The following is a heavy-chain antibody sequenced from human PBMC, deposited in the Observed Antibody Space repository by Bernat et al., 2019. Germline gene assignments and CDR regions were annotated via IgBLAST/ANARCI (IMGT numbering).Heavy chain of an antibody. D-gene: IGHD6-19*01. Sequence: QVQLVESGGGVVQPGKSLTLSCVPSGFSFISYGFHWVRQAPGKGLEWVGVIWYDASNTYYADSVRGRFTISRDDSKHTLFLQINSLRAEDTAVYYCGRDGWSTRAMAGTGTDSWGQGTLVSVSS. CDR1: GFSFISYG. CDR3: GRDGWSTRAMAGTGTDS. V-gene: IGHV3-33*01. CDR2: IWYDASNT. J-gene: IGHJ4*02.